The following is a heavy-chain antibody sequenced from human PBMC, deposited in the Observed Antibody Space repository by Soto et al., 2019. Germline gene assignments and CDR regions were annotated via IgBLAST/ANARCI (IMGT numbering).Heavy chain of an antibody. J-gene: IGHJ6*02. CDR2: IYYSGST. CDR3: AREPPFYYYGMDV. V-gene: IGHV4-59*01. Sequence: KTSETLSLTCTVSGGSISSYYWSWIRQPPGKGLEWIGYIYYSGSTNYNPSLKSRVTISVDTSKNQFSLKLSSVTAADTAVYYCAREPPFYYYGMDVWGQGTTVTVSS. CDR1: GGSISSYY.